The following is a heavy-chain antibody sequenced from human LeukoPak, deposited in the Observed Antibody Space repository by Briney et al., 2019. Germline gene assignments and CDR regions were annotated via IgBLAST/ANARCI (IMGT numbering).Heavy chain of an antibody. Sequence: GGSLRLSCAASGFTFSSYWMSWVRQAPGKGLEWVANIKEDGSEKYYVDSVKGRFTISRDNAKNSLYLQMNSLRAEDTAVYYCARDQSVMVITSFDYWGQGTLVTVSS. V-gene: IGHV3-7*01. D-gene: IGHD3-22*01. CDR2: IKEDGSEK. CDR1: GFTFSSYW. J-gene: IGHJ4*02. CDR3: ARDQSVMVITSFDY.